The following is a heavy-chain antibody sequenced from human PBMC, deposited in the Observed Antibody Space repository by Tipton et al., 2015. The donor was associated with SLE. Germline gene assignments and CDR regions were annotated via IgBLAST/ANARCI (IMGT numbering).Heavy chain of an antibody. J-gene: IGHJ6*02. D-gene: IGHD6-13*01. V-gene: IGHV4-34*01. CDR1: GGSFRDHY. Sequence: TLSLTCAVYGGSFRDHYWSWIRQTPGKGLEWIGEINHSESTNDNPSLRSRVIMSVDTSKNQFSLKLKSVTAADTAIYYCACIPAAAGRTIPRYYYTVDVWGQGTKVTVPS. CDR2: INHSEST. CDR3: ACIPAAAGRTIPRYYYTVDV.